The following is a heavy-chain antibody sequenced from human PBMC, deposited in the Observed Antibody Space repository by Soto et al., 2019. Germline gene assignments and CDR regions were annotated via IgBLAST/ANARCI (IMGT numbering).Heavy chain of an antibody. Sequence: SETLSLTCTVSGGSISSGGYYWSWIRQHPGKGLEWIGYIYYSGSTYYNPSLKSRVTISVDTSKNQFSLKLSSVTAADTAVYYCARVSTVTTFDYWGQGTLVTVSS. CDR1: GGSISSGGYY. V-gene: IGHV4-31*02. CDR3: ARVSTVTTFDY. D-gene: IGHD4-17*01. J-gene: IGHJ4*02. CDR2: IYYSGST.